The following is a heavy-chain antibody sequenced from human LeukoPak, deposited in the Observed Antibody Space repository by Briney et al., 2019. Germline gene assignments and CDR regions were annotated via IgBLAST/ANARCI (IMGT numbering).Heavy chain of an antibody. V-gene: IGHV3-33*01. J-gene: IGHJ4*02. D-gene: IGHD6-19*01. CDR3: ARDPGVRWLVGFDY. CDR2: IWYDGSNK. Sequence: GGSLRLSCAASGFTFSSYGMHWVRQAPGKGLEWVAVIWYDGSNKYYADSVKGQFTISRDNSKNTLYLQMDSLRAEDTAVYYCARDPGVRWLVGFDYWGQGTRVTVSS. CDR1: GFTFSSYG.